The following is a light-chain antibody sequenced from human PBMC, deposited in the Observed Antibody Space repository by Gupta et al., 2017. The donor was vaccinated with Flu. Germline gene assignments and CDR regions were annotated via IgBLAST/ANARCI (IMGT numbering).Light chain of an antibody. V-gene: IGKV1-5*03. Sequence: DTQMTHSPSTLSASVVDKVTITCRASHSIDTWLAWYQQRPGKAPTLLMYKASTLENGVPSRFSGSGSGTEFTLIINSLQIDDFATYYCQQDGNHSWTFGQGTKVDI. CDR1: HSIDTW. J-gene: IGKJ1*01. CDR2: KAS. CDR3: QQDGNHSWT.